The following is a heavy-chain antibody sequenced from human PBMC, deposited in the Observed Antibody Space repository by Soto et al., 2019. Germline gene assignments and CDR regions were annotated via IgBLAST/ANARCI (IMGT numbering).Heavy chain of an antibody. CDR2: IDHRGST. CDR3: ARVGVVVVAATSFDY. D-gene: IGHD2-15*01. J-gene: IGHJ4*02. CDR1: GGSFSGYY. V-gene: IGHV4-34*01. Sequence: SETLSLTCAVYGGSFSGYYWSWIRQPPGKGLEWIGDIDHRGSTNYNPSLKSRVTISVDTSRNQFSLKLSSVTAADTAVYYCARVGVVVVAATSFDYWGQGTLVTVSS.